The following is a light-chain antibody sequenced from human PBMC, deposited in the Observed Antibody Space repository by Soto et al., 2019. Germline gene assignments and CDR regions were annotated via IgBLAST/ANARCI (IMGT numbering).Light chain of an antibody. J-gene: IGKJ4*01. CDR3: QQRTNGLT. CDR2: DES. CDR1: QSISRY. Sequence: EIVMTQSPATLSVSPGERATLSCRASQSISRYLAWYQQKPGQAPRLLIYDESKRATGIPARFSGSGFGTDFTLTISSLEPEDFAVYYCQQRTNGLTFGGGTKVDIK. V-gene: IGKV3-11*01.